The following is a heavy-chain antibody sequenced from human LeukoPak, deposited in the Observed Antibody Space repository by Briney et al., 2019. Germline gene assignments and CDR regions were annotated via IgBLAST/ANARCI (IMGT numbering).Heavy chain of an antibody. D-gene: IGHD3-22*01. CDR1: GGSISSGGYS. Sequence: SQTLSLTCAVSGGSISSGGYSWSWIRQPPGKGLEWIGYIHHSGSTYYNPSLKSRVTISVDRSKNQFSLKLSSVTAADTAVYYCAREGNYYDSSGSYNWFDPWGQGTLVTVSS. J-gene: IGHJ5*02. CDR2: IHHSGST. CDR3: AREGNYYDSSGSYNWFDP. V-gene: IGHV4-30-2*01.